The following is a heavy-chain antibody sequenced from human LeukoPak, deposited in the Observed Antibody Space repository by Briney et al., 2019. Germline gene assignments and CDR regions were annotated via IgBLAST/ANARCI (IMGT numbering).Heavy chain of an antibody. CDR1: GFTFSSYG. CDR3: AKDYDFFDY. Sequence: PGGSLRLSCAASGFTFSSYGMHWVRQAPGKGLEGVAFILDDGSNKYYADSVKGRFTISRDNSKNTLYLQMNSLRAEDTAVYYCAKDYDFFDYWGQGTLVTVSS. D-gene: IGHD3/OR15-3a*01. V-gene: IGHV3-30*02. J-gene: IGHJ4*02. CDR2: ILDDGSNK.